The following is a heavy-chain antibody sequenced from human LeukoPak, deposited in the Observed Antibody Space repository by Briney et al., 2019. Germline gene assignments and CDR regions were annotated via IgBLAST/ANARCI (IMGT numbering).Heavy chain of an antibody. V-gene: IGHV1-69*04. D-gene: IGHD3-22*01. Sequence: ASVKVSCKASGGTFSSYAISWVRQAPGQGLEWMGRIIPILGIANYAQKFQGRVTITADKSTSTAYMELSSLRSEDTAVYYCARSRSGYYSADYWGQGTLVTVSS. CDR3: ARSRSGYYSADY. CDR2: IIPILGIA. J-gene: IGHJ4*02. CDR1: GGTFSSYA.